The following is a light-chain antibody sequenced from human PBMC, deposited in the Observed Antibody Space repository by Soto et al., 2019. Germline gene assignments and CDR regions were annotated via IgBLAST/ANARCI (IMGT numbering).Light chain of an antibody. Sequence: DIQMTQSPSTLSASVGDRVTITCRASQSISDWLAWYQQKPGKAPKLLIYKASSLESGVPSRLSGSGSGTDFTLTISSLQPDDFATYYCQQYNSYSRTFGQGTKVEV. J-gene: IGKJ1*01. V-gene: IGKV1-5*03. CDR3: QQYNSYSRT. CDR2: KAS. CDR1: QSISDW.